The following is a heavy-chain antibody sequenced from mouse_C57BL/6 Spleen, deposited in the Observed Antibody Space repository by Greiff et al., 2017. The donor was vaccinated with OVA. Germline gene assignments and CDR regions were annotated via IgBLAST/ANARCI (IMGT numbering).Heavy chain of an antibody. CDR3: ARTYYGSSGFAY. J-gene: IGHJ3*01. CDR1: GFSLTSYG. Sequence: VQLQESGPGLVQPSQSLSITCTVSGFSLTSYGVHWVRQSPGKGLEWLGVIWSGGSTDYNAAFISRLSISKDNSKSQVFFKMNSLQADDAAIYYCARTYYGSSGFAYWGQGTLVTVSA. CDR2: IWSGGST. D-gene: IGHD1-1*01. V-gene: IGHV2-2*01.